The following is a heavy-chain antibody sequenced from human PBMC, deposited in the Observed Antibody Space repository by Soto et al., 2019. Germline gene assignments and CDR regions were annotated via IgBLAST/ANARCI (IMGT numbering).Heavy chain of an antibody. J-gene: IGHJ5*02. Sequence: SETLSLTCAVSGGSISSGGYSWSWIRQPPGKGLEWIGYIYHSGSTYYNPSLKSRVTISVDRSKNQFSLKLSSVTAAGTAVYYCARGYDYVWGSYRLGPWFDPWGQGTLVTVSS. CDR2: IYHSGST. CDR3: ARGYDYVWGSYRLGPWFDP. V-gene: IGHV4-30-2*01. D-gene: IGHD3-16*02. CDR1: GGSISSGGYS.